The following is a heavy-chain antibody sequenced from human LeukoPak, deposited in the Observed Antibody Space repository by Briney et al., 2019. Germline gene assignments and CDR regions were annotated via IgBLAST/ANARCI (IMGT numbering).Heavy chain of an antibody. J-gene: IGHJ4*02. CDR1: GFTFSSYW. CDR3: ARDVGATAFDY. CDR2: INSDGSST. Sequence: PGGSLRLSCAASGFTFSSYWMHWVRQAPGKGLVWVSRINSDGSSTSYADSVKGRFTISRDNSKNTLYLRMNSLRAEDTAVYYCARDVGATAFDYWGQGTLVTVSS. D-gene: IGHD1-26*01. V-gene: IGHV3-74*01.